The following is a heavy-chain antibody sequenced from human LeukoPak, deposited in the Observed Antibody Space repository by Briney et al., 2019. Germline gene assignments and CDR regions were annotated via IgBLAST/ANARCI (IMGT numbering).Heavy chain of an antibody. CDR1: GYTFTGYY. D-gene: IGHD3-10*01. V-gene: IGHV1-2*02. Sequence: AASVKVSCKASGYTFTGYYMHWVRQAPGQGLEWMGWINPNSGGTNYAQKFQGRVTMTRDTSISTAYMELSRLRSDDTAVYYCARAISLWFGELSGYWGQGTLVTVSS. CDR2: INPNSGGT. CDR3: ARAISLWFGELSGY. J-gene: IGHJ4*02.